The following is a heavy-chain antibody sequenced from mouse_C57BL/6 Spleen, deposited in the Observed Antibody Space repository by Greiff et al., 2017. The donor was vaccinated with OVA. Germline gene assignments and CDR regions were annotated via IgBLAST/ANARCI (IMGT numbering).Heavy chain of an antibody. V-gene: IGHV1-26*01. CDR2: INPNNGGT. J-gene: IGHJ3*01. CDR1: GYTFTDYY. CDR3: ARSLGQSGFAY. Sequence: EVQLQQSGPELVKPGASVKISCKASGYTFTDYYMNWVKQSHGKSLEWIGDINPNNGGTSYNQKFKGKATLTVDKSSSTAYMELRSLTSEDSAVYYCARSLGQSGFAYWGQGTLVTVSA. D-gene: IGHD3-3*01.